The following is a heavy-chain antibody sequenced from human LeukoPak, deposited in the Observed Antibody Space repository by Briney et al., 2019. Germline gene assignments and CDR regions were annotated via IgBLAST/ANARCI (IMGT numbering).Heavy chain of an antibody. J-gene: IGHJ3*02. CDR3: ARVPNDAFDI. V-gene: IGHV4-39*07. CDR1: GASISSRSYY. Sequence: SETLSLTCTVSGASISSRSYYWGWIRQPPGQGLEWIGNIFYSGSTYYNPSLESRVTISVDTSKNQFSLKLNSVTAADTAVYYCARVPNDAFDIWGQGTMVTVSS. CDR2: IFYSGST.